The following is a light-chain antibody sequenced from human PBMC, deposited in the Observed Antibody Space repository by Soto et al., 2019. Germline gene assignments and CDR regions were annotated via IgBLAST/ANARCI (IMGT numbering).Light chain of an antibody. CDR1: SSDVGGYNY. J-gene: IGLJ1*01. Sequence: ALTQPASVSGSPGQSITISCTGTSSDVGGYNYVSWYQQHPGKAPKLMIYAVTDRPSGVSSRFSGSKSGNTASLTISGLQAEDEADYYCSSYTPSRNTYVVGTGTKVTVL. CDR3: SSYTPSRNTYV. V-gene: IGLV2-14*01. CDR2: AVT.